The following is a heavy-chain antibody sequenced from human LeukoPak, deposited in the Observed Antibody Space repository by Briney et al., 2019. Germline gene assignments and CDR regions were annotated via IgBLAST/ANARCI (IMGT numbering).Heavy chain of an antibody. CDR3: ARDPYSGNYGNDYYYYMDV. D-gene: IGHD1-26*01. V-gene: IGHV3-21*01. CDR1: GFTFSNYN. Sequence: GGTLRLSCAASGFTFSNYNMNWVRQAPGKAMEWVSSITSSGTYIFYADSVKGRFTISRDNAKNSLYLQMDSLGPEDTAVYYCARDPYSGNYGNDYYYYMDVWGKGTTVTISS. CDR2: ITSSGTYI. J-gene: IGHJ6*03.